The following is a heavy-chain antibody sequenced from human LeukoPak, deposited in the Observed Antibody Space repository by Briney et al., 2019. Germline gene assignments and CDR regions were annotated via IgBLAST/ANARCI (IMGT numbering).Heavy chain of an antibody. CDR2: ISGSFIGT. J-gene: IGHJ5*02. V-gene: IGHV3-23*01. D-gene: IGHD4-17*01. CDR1: GFTFSSYA. Sequence: GGSLRLSCAASGFTFSSYAMSWVRQAPGKGLEWVSAISGSFIGTYYADSVKGRFTISRDNSKNTLYLQMNSLRAEDTAVYYCAKDDYGDYGGPWGQGTLVTVSS. CDR3: AKDDYGDYGGP.